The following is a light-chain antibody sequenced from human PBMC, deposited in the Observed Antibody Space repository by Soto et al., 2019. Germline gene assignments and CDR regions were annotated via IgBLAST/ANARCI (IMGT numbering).Light chain of an antibody. CDR3: QQSYSTPYT. V-gene: IGKV1-39*01. CDR1: QSISSY. Sequence: DIQMTQSPSSLSASVGDRVTITCRASQSISSYLNWYQQKPGKAPKLLIYAASSLQSGVPSRFSGSGSGTGFHLTISSLQPEDFATYFCQQSYSTPYTFGQGTSLRIK. J-gene: IGKJ2*01. CDR2: AAS.